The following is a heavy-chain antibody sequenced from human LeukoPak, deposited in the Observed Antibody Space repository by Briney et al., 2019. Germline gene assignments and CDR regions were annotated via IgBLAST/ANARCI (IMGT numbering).Heavy chain of an antibody. CDR1: GFTFSSYG. CDR3: AKVYYGADYYFDY. D-gene: IGHD3-22*01. Sequence: SGGSLRLSCAASGFTFSSYGMRWVRQAPGKGLEWVAFIRYDGSNKYYADSVKGRFTISRDNSKNTLYLQMNSLRAEDTAVYYCAKVYYGADYYFDYWGQGTLVTVSS. J-gene: IGHJ4*02. CDR2: IRYDGSNK. V-gene: IGHV3-30*02.